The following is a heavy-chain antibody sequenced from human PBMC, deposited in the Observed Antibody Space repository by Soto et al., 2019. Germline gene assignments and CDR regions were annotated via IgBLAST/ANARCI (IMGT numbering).Heavy chain of an antibody. Sequence: SETLSLTCLVSGGSISSGDYYWSWIRQPPGKGLEWIGYIYYSGSTFYNASLRSRLTISVDTSKNQFSLKLTSVTAADTAVYYWASRPAYCTNGVCYNHFDYWGHGTLVTVSS. D-gene: IGHD2-8*01. CDR1: GGSISSGDYY. CDR2: IYYSGST. CDR3: ASRPAYCTNGVCYNHFDY. V-gene: IGHV4-30-4*01. J-gene: IGHJ4*01.